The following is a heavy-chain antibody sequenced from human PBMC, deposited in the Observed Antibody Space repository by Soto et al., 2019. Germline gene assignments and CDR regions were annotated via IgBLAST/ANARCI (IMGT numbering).Heavy chain of an antibody. CDR3: ARGRVKHGITMIVVVIPIPFFDY. CDR1: GGSFSGYY. J-gene: IGHJ4*02. Sequence: SETLSLTGAVYGGSFSGYYWSWIRQPPGKGLEWIGEINHSGSTNYNPSLKSRVTISVDTSKNQFSLKLSSVTAADTAVYYCARGRVKHGITMIVVVIPIPFFDYWGQGTLVTVSS. D-gene: IGHD3-22*01. CDR2: INHSGST. V-gene: IGHV4-34*01.